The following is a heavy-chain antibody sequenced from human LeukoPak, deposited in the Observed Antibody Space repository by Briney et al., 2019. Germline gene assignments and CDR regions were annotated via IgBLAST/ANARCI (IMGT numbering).Heavy chain of an antibody. D-gene: IGHD3-10*01. J-gene: IGHJ4*02. CDR3: ARDRSITMVRGVQFDY. V-gene: IGHV3-7*01. Sequence: GGSLRLSCAASGFTFSSYWMSWVRQAPGKGLEWVANIKQDGSEKYFVDSVRGRFTISRDNAENSLYLQMNSLRPEDSAIYYCARDRSITMVRGVQFDYWGQGTLVTVSS. CDR2: IKQDGSEK. CDR1: GFTFSSYW.